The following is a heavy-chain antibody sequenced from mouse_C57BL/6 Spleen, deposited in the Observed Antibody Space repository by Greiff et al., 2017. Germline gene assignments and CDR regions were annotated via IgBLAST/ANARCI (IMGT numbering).Heavy chain of an antibody. J-gene: IGHJ1*03. CDR3: ARRGYWYCDV. CDR2: IDPSDSDT. Sequence: QVQLQQPGAELVRPGSSVKLSCKASGYTFTSYWMHWVKQRPIQGLEWIGNIDPSDSDTHYNQKFKDKATLTVDKSSSTAYMQLSSLASEDSAVYYSARRGYWYCDVWGTGTTVTVSS. V-gene: IGHV1-52*01. CDR1: GYTFTSYW.